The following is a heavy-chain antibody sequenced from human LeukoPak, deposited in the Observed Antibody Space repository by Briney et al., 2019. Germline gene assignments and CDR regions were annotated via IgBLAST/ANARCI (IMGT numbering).Heavy chain of an antibody. CDR1: GFTFSSYG. Sequence: GGSLRLSCAASGFTFSSYGMHWVRQAPGKGLEWVAFILYDGSNKYYADSVKGRFTISRDNSKNTLYLQMNSLRAEDTAVYYCAKEARNYYYGMDVWGQGTTVTVSS. J-gene: IGHJ6*02. V-gene: IGHV3-30*02. CDR2: ILYDGSNK. CDR3: AKEARNYYYGMDV.